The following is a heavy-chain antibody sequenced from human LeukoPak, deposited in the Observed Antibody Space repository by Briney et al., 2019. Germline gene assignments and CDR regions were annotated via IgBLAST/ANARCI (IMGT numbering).Heavy chain of an antibody. CDR1: GGTFSSYA. CDR2: IIPIFGTA. V-gene: IGHV1-69*01. D-gene: IGHD3-10*01. CDR3: ARDSPSSHYYGSGSYYGDAFDI. Sequence: SVTVSCKASGGTFSSYAISWVRQAPGQGLEWMGGIIPIFGTANYAQKFQGRVTITADESTSTAYMELSSLRSEDTAVYYCARDSPSSHYYGSGSYYGDAFDIWGQGTMVTVSS. J-gene: IGHJ3*02.